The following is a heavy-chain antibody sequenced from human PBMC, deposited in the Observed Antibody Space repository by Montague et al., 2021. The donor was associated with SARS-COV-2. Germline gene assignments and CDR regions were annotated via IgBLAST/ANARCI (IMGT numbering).Heavy chain of an antibody. Sequence: TLSLTCTVSGGSISSGGYHWSWIRQHPGRGLEWIGYIYYSGSTYYNPSLKSRVTISVDTSKNQFSLKLSSVTAADTAVYYCARAGTITMIVVVIDAFDIWGQGTMVTVSS. D-gene: IGHD3-22*01. V-gene: IGHV4-31*03. CDR3: ARAGTITMIVVVIDAFDI. CDR2: IYYSGST. CDR1: GGSISSGGYH. J-gene: IGHJ3*02.